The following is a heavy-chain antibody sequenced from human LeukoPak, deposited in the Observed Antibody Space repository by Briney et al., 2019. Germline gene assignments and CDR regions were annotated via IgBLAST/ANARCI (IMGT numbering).Heavy chain of an antibody. CDR3: ASSKESLGHIDY. CDR1: GDTSSSYA. J-gene: IGHJ4*02. Sequence: WASLTVSRPASGDTSSSYAICMVGQAPGQGLEWMGGIIPIFGTANYAQKFQGGVTITADKSTSTAYMELSSLRSEDTAVYYCASSKESLGHIDYWGQGTLVTVSS. V-gene: IGHV1-69*06. CDR2: IIPIFGTA. D-gene: IGHD2/OR15-2a*01.